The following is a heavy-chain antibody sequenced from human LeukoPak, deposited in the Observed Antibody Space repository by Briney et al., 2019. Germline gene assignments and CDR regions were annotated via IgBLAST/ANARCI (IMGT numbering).Heavy chain of an antibody. D-gene: IGHD3-10*01. Sequence: GGSLRLSCVAAGFTFSTFAMIWVRQPPGKGLEWVSAISGSGGSTYYADSVKGRFTISRDNSKNTLYLQMNSLRAEDTAVYYCARVPKYYYGSGSYFDYWGQGTLVTVSS. V-gene: IGHV3-23*01. CDR1: GFTFSTFA. CDR2: ISGSGGST. CDR3: ARVPKYYYGSGSYFDY. J-gene: IGHJ4*02.